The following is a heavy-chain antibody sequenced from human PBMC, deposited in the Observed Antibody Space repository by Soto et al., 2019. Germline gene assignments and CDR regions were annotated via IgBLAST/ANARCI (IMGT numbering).Heavy chain of an antibody. D-gene: IGHD1-26*01. CDR2: ISLQNGKT. V-gene: IGHV1-18*01. J-gene: IGHJ1*01. CDR1: GYTFVNYN. Sequence: QVQLVQSGIEMKTPGASVTVSCKTSGYTFVNYNIAWVRQVPGQGPEWMGWISLQNGKTSFVEKFQGRVALTTDTFTSTAYMDLWSLRSDDTGVYYCGRDEVGDSGGYFRHWGQGTLITVSS. CDR3: GRDEVGDSGGYFRH.